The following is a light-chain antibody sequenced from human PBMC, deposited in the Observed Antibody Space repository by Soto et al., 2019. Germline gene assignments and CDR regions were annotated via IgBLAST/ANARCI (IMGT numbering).Light chain of an antibody. J-gene: IGLJ1*01. CDR2: DVI. V-gene: IGLV2-11*01. Sequence: QSALTQPRSVSGSPGQSVTISCTGTSSDVGGYNYVSWYQQHPGKAPKLMIYDVIKRPSGGPDRFSGSKSGNTASLTISGLLAEDEADYYCCSYAGSYTYVFGNGTKVTVL. CDR3: CSYAGSYTYV. CDR1: SSDVGGYNY.